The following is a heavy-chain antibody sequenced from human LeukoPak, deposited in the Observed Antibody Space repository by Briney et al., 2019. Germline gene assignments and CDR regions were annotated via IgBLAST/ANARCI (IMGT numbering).Heavy chain of an antibody. D-gene: IGHD3-22*01. CDR2: IYPGDSDT. V-gene: IGHV5-51*01. CDR3: ARHRPNSRGYFDAFDI. J-gene: IGHJ3*02. Sequence: GESLKISCKGSEYSFTTYWIGWVRQMPGKGLEWMGIIYPGDSDTRYSPSFQGQVTISADKSVSTAYLQWSGLRASDTAMYYCARHRPNSRGYFDAFDIWGQGTMVTVST. CDR1: EYSFTTYW.